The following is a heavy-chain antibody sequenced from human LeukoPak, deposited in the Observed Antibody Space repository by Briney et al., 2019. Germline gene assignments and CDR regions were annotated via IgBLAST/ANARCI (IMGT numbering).Heavy chain of an antibody. J-gene: IGHJ4*02. CDR3: AKGTYSSSWSFDY. CDR1: GFTFSSYG. CDR2: TSYDESNK. D-gene: IGHD6-13*01. Sequence: GGSLRLSWAASGFTFSSYGMHWVRQAPGKGLEWVAVTSYDESNKYYADSVKGRFTISRDNSKNTLYLQMNSLRAEDTAVYYCAKGTYSSSWSFDYWGQGTLVTVSS. V-gene: IGHV3-30*18.